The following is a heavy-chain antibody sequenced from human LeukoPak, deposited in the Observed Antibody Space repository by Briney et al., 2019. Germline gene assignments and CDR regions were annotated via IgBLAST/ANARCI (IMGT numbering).Heavy chain of an antibody. CDR3: ARDRSSGIYYGAFDY. V-gene: IGHV1-2*06. CDR2: INPNSGGT. Sequence: ASVKVSCKASGYTFTGYYMHWVRQAPGQGLEWMGRINPNSGGTNYAQKFQGRVTMTRDTSISTAYMELSRLRSDDTAVYYCARDRSSGIYYGAFDYWGQGTLVTVSS. D-gene: IGHD1-26*01. J-gene: IGHJ4*02. CDR1: GYTFTGYY.